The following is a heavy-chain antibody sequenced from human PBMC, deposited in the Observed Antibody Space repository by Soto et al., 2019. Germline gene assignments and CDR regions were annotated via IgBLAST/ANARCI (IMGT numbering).Heavy chain of an antibody. D-gene: IGHD4-17*01. J-gene: IGHJ4*02. CDR1: GGSISSYY. CDR2: IYYSGST. Sequence: SETLSLTCTVSGGSISSYYWSWIRQPPGKGLEWIGYIYYSGSTNYNPSLKSRVTISVDTSKNQFSLKLSSVTAADTAVYYCARDNNDYGFDYWGQGTLVTVSS. V-gene: IGHV4-59*01. CDR3: ARDNNDYGFDY.